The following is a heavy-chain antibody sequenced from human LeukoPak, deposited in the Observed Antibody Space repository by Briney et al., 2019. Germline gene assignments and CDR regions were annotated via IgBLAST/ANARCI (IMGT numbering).Heavy chain of an antibody. CDR1: GYTFTGYY. D-gene: IGHD3-3*01. CDR2: MNPNSGNT. J-gene: IGHJ4*02. V-gene: IGHV1-8*03. CDR3: ARVRGYDFWSGYLFDY. Sequence: ASVKVSCKASGYTFTGYYMHWVRQAPGQGLEWMGWMNPNSGNTGYAQKFQGRVTITRNTSISTAYMELSSLRSEDTAVYYCARVRGYDFWSGYLFDYWGQGTLVTVSS.